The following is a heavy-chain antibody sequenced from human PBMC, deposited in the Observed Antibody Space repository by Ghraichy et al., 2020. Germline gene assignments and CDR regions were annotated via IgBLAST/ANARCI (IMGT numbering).Heavy chain of an antibody. CDR1: GFTFSSYW. J-gene: IGHJ2*01. Sequence: GGSLRLSCAASGFTFSSYWMHWVRQAPGKGLVWVSRINSDGSSTRDADSVKGRFTISRDNAKNTLYLQMNSLRAEDTAVYYCARDTSGVTQVSWYFDLWGRGTLVTVSS. CDR2: INSDGSST. D-gene: IGHD2-21*02. V-gene: IGHV3-74*01. CDR3: ARDTSGVTQVSWYFDL.